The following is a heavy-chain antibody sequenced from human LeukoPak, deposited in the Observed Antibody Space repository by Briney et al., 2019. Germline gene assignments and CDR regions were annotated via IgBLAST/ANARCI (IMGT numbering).Heavy chain of an antibody. D-gene: IGHD3-10*01. Sequence: SETLSLTCTVSGGSINSYYWSWIRQPPGKGLECIGYIHYTGSTNYNPSLKSRVTISVDTSKNQFSLKLSSVTAADTAVYYCARANYYGSGSYYYYYYYMDVWGKGTTVTISS. CDR1: GGSINSYY. V-gene: IGHV4-59*01. CDR2: IHYTGST. CDR3: ARANYYGSGSYYYYYYYMDV. J-gene: IGHJ6*03.